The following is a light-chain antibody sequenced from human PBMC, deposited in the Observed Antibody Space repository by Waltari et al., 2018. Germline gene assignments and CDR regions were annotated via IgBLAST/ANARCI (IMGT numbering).Light chain of an antibody. CDR3: QQTYNIPRT. V-gene: IGKV1-39*01. CDR2: AAS. J-gene: IGKJ4*01. CDR1: RDITNY. Sequence: DIQMTQSQSSLHAAVGDRVTITCRASRDITNYVNWYQQKAGKAPQLLIYAASSLQGGVPSRFSGGGSGTDFNLTITSLRPDDFATYYCQQTYNIPRTFGGGTKVEIK.